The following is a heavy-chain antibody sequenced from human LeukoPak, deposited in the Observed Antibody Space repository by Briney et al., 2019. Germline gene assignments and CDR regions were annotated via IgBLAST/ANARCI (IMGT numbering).Heavy chain of an antibody. V-gene: IGHV3-30*18. CDR1: GFTFGNHA. Sequence: PGRSLRLSCAASGFTFGNHAMHWVRQAPGKGLEWVALISYDGSNKYYEDSVKGRFIISRDNSKKTLNLQMSSLRAEDTAVYYCAKARRGYSYGYSPYYAMDVWGQGTTVTVSS. CDR2: ISYDGSNK. J-gene: IGHJ6*02. CDR3: AKARRGYSYGYSPYYAMDV. D-gene: IGHD5-18*01.